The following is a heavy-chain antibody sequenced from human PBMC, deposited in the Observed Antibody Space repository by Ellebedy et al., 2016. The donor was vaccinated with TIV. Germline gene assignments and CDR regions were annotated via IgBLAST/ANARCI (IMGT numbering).Heavy chain of an antibody. D-gene: IGHD4-17*01. V-gene: IGHV3-33*08. CDR2: IWYDGSNK. CDR1: GFTFSSYG. J-gene: IGHJ3*02. Sequence: PGGSLRLSCAASGFTFSSYGMHWVRQAPGKGLEWVAVIWYDGSNKYYADSVKGRFTISRDNSKNTLYLQMNSLRAEDTAVYYCARTTTIYGDYSSDAFDIWGQGTMVTVSS. CDR3: ARTTTIYGDYSSDAFDI.